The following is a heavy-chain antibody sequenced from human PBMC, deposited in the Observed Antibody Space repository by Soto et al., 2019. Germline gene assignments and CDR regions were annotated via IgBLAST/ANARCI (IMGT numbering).Heavy chain of an antibody. V-gene: IGHV1-3*01. J-gene: IGHJ4*02. CDR1: GYTFTSYA. D-gene: IGHD3-3*01. Sequence: ASVKVSCKASGYTFTSYAMHWVRQAPGQRLEWMGWINAGNGNTKYSQKFQGRVTITRDTSASTAYMELSSLRSEDTAVYYCARSPVEGIFGVESPHSPFDYWGQGTLVTVSS. CDR3: ARSPVEGIFGVESPHSPFDY. CDR2: INAGNGNT.